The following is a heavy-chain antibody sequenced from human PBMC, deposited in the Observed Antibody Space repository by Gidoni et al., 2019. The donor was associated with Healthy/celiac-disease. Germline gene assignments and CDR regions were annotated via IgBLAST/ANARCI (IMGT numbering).Heavy chain of an antibody. V-gene: IGHV1-18*01. D-gene: IGHD6-6*01. Sequence: QVQLVQSGAEVKKPVASVKVSCKASGYTFTSYGISWVRQAPGQGLEWMGWISAYNGNTNNDQSFRGGVTMTTDTATSTPNMERRGWRSDDPAVYYCARKKLGRRAARPRGPYYGMDVWGQGTTVTVSS. CDR3: ARKKLGRRAARPRGPYYGMDV. CDR2: ISAYNGNT. CDR1: GYTFTSYG. J-gene: IGHJ6*02.